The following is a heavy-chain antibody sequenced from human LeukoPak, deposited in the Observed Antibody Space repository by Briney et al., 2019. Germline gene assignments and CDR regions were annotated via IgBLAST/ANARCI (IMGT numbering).Heavy chain of an antibody. CDR1: GVSISSYY. Sequence: SETLSLTCTVSGVSISSYYWSWIRQPPGKGLEWIGYIYYSGSTNYNPSLKSRVTISVDTSKNQFSLKLSSVTAADTAVYYCARVEDDAFDIWGQGTMVTVSS. CDR2: IYYSGST. V-gene: IGHV4-59*08. CDR3: ARVEDDAFDI. J-gene: IGHJ3*02.